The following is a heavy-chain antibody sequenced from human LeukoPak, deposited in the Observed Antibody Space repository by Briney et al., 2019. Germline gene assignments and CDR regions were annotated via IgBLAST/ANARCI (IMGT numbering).Heavy chain of an antibody. CDR1: GGSFSDYY. V-gene: IGHV4-4*07. Sequence: SETLSLTCTVSGGSFSDYYWSWIRQPAGKGLEWIGRIYTSGSTNYNPSLKSRVTISLDTSKNQFSLKLSSVTAADTAVYYCAREAFQYDSSGEFQYWGQGTLVTVSS. CDR3: AREAFQYDSSGEFQY. CDR2: IYTSGST. D-gene: IGHD3-22*01. J-gene: IGHJ1*01.